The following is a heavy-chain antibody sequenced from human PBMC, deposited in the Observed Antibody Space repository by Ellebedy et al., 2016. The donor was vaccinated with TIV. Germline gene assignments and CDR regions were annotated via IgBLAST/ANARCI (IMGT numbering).Heavy chain of an antibody. Sequence: SETLSLTXAVSGVSISDSGYHWGWIRQQPGKGLEWIGSVYYSGTTYYNPPLKSRVTISVDTSRSQFSLKLSSVTAADTAVYYCARQRDDLVTGYYSWFDPWGQGALVSVSS. V-gene: IGHV4-31*11. CDR1: GVSISDSGYH. CDR3: ARQRDDLVTGYYSWFDP. CDR2: VYYSGTT. D-gene: IGHD3-9*01. J-gene: IGHJ5*02.